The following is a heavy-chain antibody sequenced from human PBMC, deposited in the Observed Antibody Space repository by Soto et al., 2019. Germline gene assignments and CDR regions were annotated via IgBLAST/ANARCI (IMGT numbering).Heavy chain of an antibody. D-gene: IGHD3-10*01. Sequence: ASVKVSCKASGYTFTGHYIHWVRQAPGQGPEWMGEIGPASGATRYAQKFQGRVTMTRDTSITTVYMELNNLSPDDPAVYYCGRGRSGQLVVFYWGQGTPVTVSS. CDR2: IGPASGAT. V-gene: IGHV1-2*02. J-gene: IGHJ4*02. CDR1: GYTFTGHY. CDR3: GRGRSGQLVVFY.